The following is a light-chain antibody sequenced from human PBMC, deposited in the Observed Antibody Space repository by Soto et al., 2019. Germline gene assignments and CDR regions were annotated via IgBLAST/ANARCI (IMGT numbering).Light chain of an antibody. CDR1: QSVSSN. J-gene: IGKJ2*01. Sequence: EIVMTQSPATLSVSPGERATLSCRASQSVSSNLAWYQQKPGQAPRLLIYGASTRATGIPARFSGSGSGTDFTLTISSLQSEDFAVYYCQQYNNWPPTFGQGTKPEIK. V-gene: IGKV3D-15*01. CDR2: GAS. CDR3: QQYNNWPPT.